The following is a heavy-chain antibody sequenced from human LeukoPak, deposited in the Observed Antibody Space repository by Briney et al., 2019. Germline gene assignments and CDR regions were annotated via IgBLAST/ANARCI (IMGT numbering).Heavy chain of an antibody. Sequence: SETLSLTCTVSGGSISNYYWSWIRQPPGKGLEWIGYIYYSGSTNYNPSLKSRVTISVDTSKNQFSLKLSSVTAADTALYYCARDQRTGYTYDYNWFDPWGQGTLVTVSS. CDR1: GGSISNYY. D-gene: IGHD5-18*01. CDR2: IYYSGST. J-gene: IGHJ5*02. V-gene: IGHV4-59*01. CDR3: ARDQRTGYTYDYNWFDP.